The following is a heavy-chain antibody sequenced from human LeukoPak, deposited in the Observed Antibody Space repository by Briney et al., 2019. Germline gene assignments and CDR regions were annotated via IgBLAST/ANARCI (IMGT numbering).Heavy chain of an antibody. CDR2: INHSGST. CDR1: GGSFSGYY. Sequence: PSETLSLTCAVYGGSFSGYYWSWIRQPPGKGLEWIGEINHSGSTNYNPSLKSRVTISVDTSKNQISLKLSSVTAADTAVYYCARVAGKAALLFAFDYWGQGTLVTVSS. D-gene: IGHD6-6*01. J-gene: IGHJ4*02. CDR3: ARVAGKAALLFAFDY. V-gene: IGHV4-34*01.